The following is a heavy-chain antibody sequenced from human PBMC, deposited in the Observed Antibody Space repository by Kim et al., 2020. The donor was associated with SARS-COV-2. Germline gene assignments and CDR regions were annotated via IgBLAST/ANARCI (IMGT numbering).Heavy chain of an antibody. J-gene: IGHJ4*02. D-gene: IGHD2-21*02. CDR3: AKVPLSYCGGDLHFHY. Sequence: KSVKGRFTISRDNSKNTLFLQMNNLRADDTAVYYCAKVPLSYCGGDLHFHYWGQGTLVTVSS. V-gene: IGHV3-23*01.